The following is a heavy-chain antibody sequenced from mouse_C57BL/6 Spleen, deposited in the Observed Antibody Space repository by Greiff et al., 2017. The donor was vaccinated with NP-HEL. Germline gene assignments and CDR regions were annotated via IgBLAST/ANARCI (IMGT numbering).Heavy chain of an antibody. D-gene: IGHD1-3*01. CDR1: GYTFTDYY. CDR2: IYPGSGNT. J-gene: IGHJ3*01. CDR3: ARGGKGGFAY. Sequence: QVQLQQPGAELVRPGASVKLSCKASGYTFTDYYINWVKQRPGQGLEWIARIYPGSGNTYYNEKFKGKATLTAEKSSSTAYMQLRSLTSEDSAVYFCARGGKGGFAYWGQGTLVTVSA. V-gene: IGHV1-76*01.